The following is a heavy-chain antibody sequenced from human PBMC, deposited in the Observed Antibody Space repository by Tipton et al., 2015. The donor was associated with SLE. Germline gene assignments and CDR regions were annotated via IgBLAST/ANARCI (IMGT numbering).Heavy chain of an antibody. D-gene: IGHD3-10*01. CDR1: GDPISSGGYF. CDR2: IYYTGST. V-gene: IGHV4-31*02. CDR3: ARAPTSSGWFDP. Sequence: LRLSCTVSGDPISSGGYFWTWIRQHPGKGLEWIGYIYYTGSTYFYNPSLKSRVTMSVDTSQNQFSLRVRSVTAADTAVYYCARAPTSSGWFDPWGQGILVTVSS. J-gene: IGHJ5*02.